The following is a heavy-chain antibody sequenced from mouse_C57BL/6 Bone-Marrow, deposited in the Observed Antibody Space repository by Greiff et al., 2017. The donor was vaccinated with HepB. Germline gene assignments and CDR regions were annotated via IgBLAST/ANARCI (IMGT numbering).Heavy chain of an antibody. J-gene: IGHJ3*01. Sequence: EVQLQESGGDLVKPGGSLKLSCAASGFTFSSYGMSWVRQTPDKRLEWVATISSGGSYTYYPDSVKGRFTISRDNAKNTLYLQMSSLKSEDTAMYYCARVRRNQLLLFAYWGQGTLVTVSA. D-gene: IGHD1-1*01. CDR1: GFTFSSYG. V-gene: IGHV5-6*01. CDR2: ISSGGSYT. CDR3: ARVRRNQLLLFAY.